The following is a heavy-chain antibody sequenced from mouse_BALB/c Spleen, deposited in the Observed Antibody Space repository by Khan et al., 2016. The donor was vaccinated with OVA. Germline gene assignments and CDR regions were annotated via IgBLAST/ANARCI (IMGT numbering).Heavy chain of an antibody. CDR1: GFTFTSFG. D-gene: IGHD1-1*01. CDR3: ARAYVYEYYFDQ. V-gene: IGHV5-17*02. Sequence: EVKLVESGGGLVQPGGSRKLSCVASGFTFTSFGMHWVRQAPEKGLEWVAYISGDSSTVYSTDTVKGRFTISRDNPKNTLFLQMNSLRSDDKAIYYCARAYVYEYYFDQWGQGTTLTVSS. J-gene: IGHJ2*01. CDR2: ISGDSSTV.